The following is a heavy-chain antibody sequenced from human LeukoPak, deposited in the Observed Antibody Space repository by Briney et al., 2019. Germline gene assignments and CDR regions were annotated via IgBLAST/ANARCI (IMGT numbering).Heavy chain of an antibody. CDR1: GGSISSYY. D-gene: IGHD3-9*01. J-gene: IGHJ5*02. CDR3: ARAFTYYDILTGYSAYNWFDP. V-gene: IGHV4-59*01. CDR2: IYYSGST. Sequence: SETLSLTCTVSGGSISSYYWSWIRQPPGKGLEWIGYIYYSGSTDYNPSLKSRVTISVDTSKNQFSLKLSSVTAADTAVYYCARAFTYYDILTGYSAYNWFDPWGQGTLVTVSS.